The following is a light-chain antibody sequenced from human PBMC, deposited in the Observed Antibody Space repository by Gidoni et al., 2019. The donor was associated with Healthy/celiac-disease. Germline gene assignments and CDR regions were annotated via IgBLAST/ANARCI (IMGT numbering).Light chain of an antibody. Sequence: LTQPPSASGTPGQRVTISCSGSSSNIGSNTVNWYQQLPGTAPKLLIYSTNQRPSGVPDRFSGSKSGTSASLAISGLQSEDEADYYCAAWDDSLNGPVFGGGTKLTVL. J-gene: IGLJ2*01. CDR2: STN. V-gene: IGLV1-44*01. CDR3: AAWDDSLNGPV. CDR1: SSNIGSNT.